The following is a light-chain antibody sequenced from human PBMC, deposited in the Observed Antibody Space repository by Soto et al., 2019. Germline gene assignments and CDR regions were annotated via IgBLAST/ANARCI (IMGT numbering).Light chain of an antibody. J-gene: IGKJ4*02. CDR1: QSVLNN. Sequence: EIVMTQSPATLSVSPGERATLSCRASQSVLNNSAWYQQKPGQAPRLLIYGTSTRATGVPARFSGSGSGTEFALTITSLHSDDFAVNYCQQYSTWPPLTFGGGTKVE. V-gene: IGKV3-15*01. CDR3: QQYSTWPPLT. CDR2: GTS.